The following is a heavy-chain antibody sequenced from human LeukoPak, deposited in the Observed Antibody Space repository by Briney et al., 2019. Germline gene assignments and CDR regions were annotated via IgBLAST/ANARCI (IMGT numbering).Heavy chain of an antibody. Sequence: PGGSLRLSCAASGFTFSDYYMSWIRQVPGKGLEWVSYIGLTDTTIYYADSVKGRFTISRDNSKNTLYLQMNSLRAEDTAVYYCARVSCSGGSCLYYYYGMDVWGQGTTVTVSS. J-gene: IGHJ6*02. V-gene: IGHV3-11*04. CDR1: GFTFSDYY. CDR3: ARVSCSGGSCLYYYYGMDV. CDR2: IGLTDTTI. D-gene: IGHD2-15*01.